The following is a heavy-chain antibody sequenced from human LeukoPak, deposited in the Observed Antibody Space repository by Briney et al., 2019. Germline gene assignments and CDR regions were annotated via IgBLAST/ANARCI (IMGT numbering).Heavy chain of an antibody. J-gene: IGHJ4*02. V-gene: IGHV3-23*01. CDR1: GFTFSRYW. CDR3: AKRGLWCFDY. D-gene: IGHD4/OR15-4a*01. CDR2: ISGSGGST. Sequence: GGSLRLSCAASGFTFSRYWMAWVRQAPGKGLEWVLAISGSGGSTYYADSVKGRFTISRDNSKNTLYLQMNSLRAEDTAVYYCAKRGLWCFDYWGQGTLVTVSS.